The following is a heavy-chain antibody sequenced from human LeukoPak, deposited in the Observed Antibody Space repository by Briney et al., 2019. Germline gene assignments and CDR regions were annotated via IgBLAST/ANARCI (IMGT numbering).Heavy chain of an antibody. CDR2: INTNTGNP. D-gene: IGHD4-23*01. CDR3: ARSDTPPDYGGIKRYFDY. J-gene: IGHJ4*02. V-gene: IGHV7-4-1*02. Sequence: ASVKVSCKASGYTFTSYAMNWVRQAPGQGLEWMGWINTNTGNPTYAQGFTGRFVFSLDTSVSTAYLQISSLKAEDTAVYYCARSDTPPDYGGIKRYFDYXXXXTXVXVSS. CDR1: GYTFTSYA.